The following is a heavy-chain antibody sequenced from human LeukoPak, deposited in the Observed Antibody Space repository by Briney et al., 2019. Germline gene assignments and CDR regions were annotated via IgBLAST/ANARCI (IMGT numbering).Heavy chain of an antibody. D-gene: IGHD4-17*01. CDR1: GFTFSSYG. CDR2: ISYDGSNK. CDR3: AREASLDDYGDYVFDY. V-gene: IGHV3-30*03. J-gene: IGHJ4*02. Sequence: GGSLRLSCAASGFTFSSYGMHWVRQAPGKGLGWVAVISYDGSNKYYADSVKGRFTISRDNAKNSLYLQMNSLRAEDTAVYYCAREASLDDYGDYVFDYWGQGTLVTVSS.